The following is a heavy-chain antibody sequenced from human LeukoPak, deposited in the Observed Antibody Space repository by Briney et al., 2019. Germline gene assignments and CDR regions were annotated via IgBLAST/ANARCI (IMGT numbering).Heavy chain of an antibody. J-gene: IGHJ4*02. V-gene: IGHV3-49*03. CDR2: IRSKAYGGTT. Sequence: GGSLRLSCTTSGFTFGDYAMSWFRQAPGEGLEWVGFIRSKAYGGTTEYAASVRGRFTISRDDSKSIAYLEMNSLKTEDTAVYHCTRGPNNWNDVGGAYYFDYWGEGILVTVSS. D-gene: IGHD1-20*01. CDR1: GFTFGDYA. CDR3: TRGPNNWNDVGGAYYFDY.